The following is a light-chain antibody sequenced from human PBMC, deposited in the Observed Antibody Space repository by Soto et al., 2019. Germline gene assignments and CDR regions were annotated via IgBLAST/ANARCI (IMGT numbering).Light chain of an antibody. CDR3: CSYAGSSTLDV. J-gene: IGLJ1*01. V-gene: IGLV2-23*02. CDR1: SSDVGSYNP. CDR2: EVS. Sequence: QSVLTQPASVSGSPGQSITISCTGTSSDVGSYNPVSWYQQHPGKAPKLMIYEVSKRPSGVSNRFSGSKSGNTASLTISGLQAEDEADYYCCSYAGSSTLDVFGTGTKVTVL.